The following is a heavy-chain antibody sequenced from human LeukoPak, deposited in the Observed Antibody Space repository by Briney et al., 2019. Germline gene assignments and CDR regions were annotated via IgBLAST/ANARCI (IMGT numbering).Heavy chain of an antibody. J-gene: IGHJ6*02. CDR2: TYYRFKWYN. Sequence: SQTLSLTCAISGDSVSSNSAAWIWIRQSPSRELEWVGRTYYRFKWYNDDAVSVKSRITINPDTSKNQYSQQLNSVTPEDTAVYYCARDYYYGMDVWGQGTTVTASS. CDR3: ARDYYYGMDV. V-gene: IGHV6-1*01. CDR1: GDSVSSNSAA.